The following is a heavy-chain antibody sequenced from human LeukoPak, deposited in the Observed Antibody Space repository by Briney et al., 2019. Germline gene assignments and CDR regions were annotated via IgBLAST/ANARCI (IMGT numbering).Heavy chain of an antibody. Sequence: SDTLSLTCGLSGGSITTTNCWSWVRQFPGQGLQWIGDVSLEGVSIYNPSLTSRVTMSLDRAKNLLSLNLNSVTAADTAVYYCSRENGAFSPFGYGGQGILVTV. D-gene: IGHD2-8*01. CDR2: VSLEGVS. V-gene: IGHV4-4*02. CDR3: SRENGAFSPFGY. J-gene: IGHJ4*02. CDR1: GGSITTTNC.